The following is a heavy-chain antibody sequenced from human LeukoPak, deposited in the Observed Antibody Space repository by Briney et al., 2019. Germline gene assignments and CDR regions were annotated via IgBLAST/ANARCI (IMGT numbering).Heavy chain of an antibody. CDR1: GFTFSSYW. Sequence: GGSLRLSCAASGFTFSSYWMHWVRQAPGKGLEWVANIKQDGSEKYYVDSVKGRFTISRDNAKNSLYLQMNSLRAEDTAVYYCAKDRAYITSWYGCSTPWGQGTLVTVSS. J-gene: IGHJ5*02. V-gene: IGHV3-7*01. CDR3: AKDRAYITSWYGCSTP. D-gene: IGHD6-13*01. CDR2: IKQDGSEK.